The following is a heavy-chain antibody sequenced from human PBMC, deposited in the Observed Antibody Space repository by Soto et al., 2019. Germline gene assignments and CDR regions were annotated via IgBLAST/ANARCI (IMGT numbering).Heavy chain of an antibody. Sequence: EVQLVESGGGLVQPGGSLRLSCAASGFTFSSYSMNWVRQAPGKGLEWVSYISSSSSTIYYADSVKGRFTISRDNAKNSPYLQMNSLRAEDTAVYYCARGGSIVPALYYYYYYMDVWGKGTTVTVSS. CDR2: ISSSSSTI. D-gene: IGHD2-2*01. J-gene: IGHJ6*03. V-gene: IGHV3-48*01. CDR3: ARGGSIVPALYYYYYYMDV. CDR1: GFTFSSYS.